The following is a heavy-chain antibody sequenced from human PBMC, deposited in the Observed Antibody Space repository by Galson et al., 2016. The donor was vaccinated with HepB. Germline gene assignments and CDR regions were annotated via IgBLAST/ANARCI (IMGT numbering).Heavy chain of an antibody. D-gene: IGHD2-2*01. Sequence: SLRLSCAASGFTFDDYAMHWVRQAPGKGLEWVSGISWNSDSIGYADSVKGRFTISRDNAKKSLYLQMNSLRAEDTALYYCAKDHLCSSTTCHHYYFDYWGQGTLVTVSS. CDR2: ISWNSDSI. V-gene: IGHV3-9*01. J-gene: IGHJ4*02. CDR3: AKDHLCSSTTCHHYYFDY. CDR1: GFTFDDYA.